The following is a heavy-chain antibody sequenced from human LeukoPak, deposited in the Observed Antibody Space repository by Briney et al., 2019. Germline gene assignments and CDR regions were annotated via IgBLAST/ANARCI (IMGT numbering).Heavy chain of an antibody. CDR2: IRYDGNIK. V-gene: IGHV3-30*02. J-gene: IGHJ3*02. D-gene: IGHD4-17*01. CDR3: ARIMTTVTTGDAFDI. Sequence: GGSLRLSCAASGFTFSNYGMHWVRQAPGKGLEWVAFIRYDGNIKYYADSVKGRFTISRDNAKNSLYLQMNSLRAEDTAVYYCARIMTTVTTGDAFDIWGQGTMVTVSS. CDR1: GFTFSNYG.